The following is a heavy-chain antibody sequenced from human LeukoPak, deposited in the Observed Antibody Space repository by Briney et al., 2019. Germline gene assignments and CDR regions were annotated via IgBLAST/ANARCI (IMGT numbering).Heavy chain of an antibody. D-gene: IGHD3-10*02. Sequence: SETLSLTCAVYGGSFSGYYWSWIRQPPGKGLEWIGEINHSGSTNYNPSLKSRVTISVDTSKNQFSLKLSSVTAADTAVYYCARTTFGELTFDYWGQGTLVTVSS. CDR1: GGSFSGYY. CDR2: INHSGST. V-gene: IGHV4-34*01. J-gene: IGHJ4*02. CDR3: ARTTFGELTFDY.